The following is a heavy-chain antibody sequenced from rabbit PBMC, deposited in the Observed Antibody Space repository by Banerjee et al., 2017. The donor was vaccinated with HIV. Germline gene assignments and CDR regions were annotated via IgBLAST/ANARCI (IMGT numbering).Heavy chain of an antibody. Sequence: EESGGDLVKPEGSLTLTCTASGFSFSSSYWICWVRQAPGKGLEWIACIYTGSSGSTDYASWAKGRFTISKTSSTTVTLQMTSLTAADTATYFCARDRADNSDYYIFNLWGPGTLVTVS. D-gene: IGHD1-1*01. CDR1: GFSFSSSYW. CDR3: ARDRADNSDYYIFNL. V-gene: IGHV1S45*01. CDR2: IYTGSSGST. J-gene: IGHJ4*01.